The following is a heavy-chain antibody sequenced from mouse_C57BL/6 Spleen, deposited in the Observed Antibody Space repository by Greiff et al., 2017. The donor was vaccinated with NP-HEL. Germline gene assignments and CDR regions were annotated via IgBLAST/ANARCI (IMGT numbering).Heavy chain of an antibody. Sequence: QVQLKESGAELVRPGASVTLSCKASGYTFTDYEMHWVKQTPVHGLEWIGAIDPETGGTAYNQKFKGKAILTADKSSSTAYMELRSLTSEDSAVYYCTREDYGSRENYFDYWGQGTTLTVSS. CDR3: TREDYGSRENYFDY. V-gene: IGHV1-15*01. J-gene: IGHJ2*01. D-gene: IGHD1-1*01. CDR2: IDPETGGT. CDR1: GYTFTDYE.